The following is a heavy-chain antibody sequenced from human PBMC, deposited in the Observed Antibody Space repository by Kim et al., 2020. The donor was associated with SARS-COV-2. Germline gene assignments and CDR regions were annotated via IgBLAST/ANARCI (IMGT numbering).Heavy chain of an antibody. CDR3: ARGLPYYYGSGMAHY. CDR2: INHSGST. CDR1: GGSFSGYY. V-gene: IGHV4-34*01. D-gene: IGHD3-10*01. J-gene: IGHJ4*02. Sequence: SETLSLTCAVYGGSFSGYYWSWIRQPPGKGLEWIGEINHSGSTNYNPSLKSRVTISVDTSKNQFSLKLSSVTAADTAVYYCARGLPYYYGSGMAHYWGQGTLVTVSS.